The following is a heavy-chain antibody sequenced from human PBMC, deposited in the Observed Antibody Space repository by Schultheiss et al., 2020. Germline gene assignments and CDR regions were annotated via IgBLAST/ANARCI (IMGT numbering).Heavy chain of an antibody. Sequence: SQPLSLTCAISGDSVSSNSAAWNWIRQSPSRGLEWLGRTYYRSKWYNDYAVSVKSRITINPDTSKNQFSLKLSSVTAADTAVYYCARYSSSSPDLYYYYGMDVWGQGPTVT. D-gene: IGHD6-6*01. CDR1: GDSVSSNSAA. CDR3: ARYSSSSPDLYYYYGMDV. V-gene: IGHV6-1*01. CDR2: TYYRSKWYN. J-gene: IGHJ6*02.